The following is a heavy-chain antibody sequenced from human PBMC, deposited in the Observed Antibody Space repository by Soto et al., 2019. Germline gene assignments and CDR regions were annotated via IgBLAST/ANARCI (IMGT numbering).Heavy chain of an antibody. CDR2: ISYDGSNK. CDR1: GFTFSSYG. J-gene: IGHJ4*02. CDR3: AKVGPNRRFLEWLLHFDY. D-gene: IGHD3-3*01. Sequence: PGGSLRLSCAASGFTFSSYGMHWVRQAPGKGLEWVAVISYDGSNKYYAASVKGRFTISRDNSKNTLYLQMNSLRAEDTAVYYCAKVGPNRRFLEWLLHFDYWGQGTLVTVSS. V-gene: IGHV3-30*18.